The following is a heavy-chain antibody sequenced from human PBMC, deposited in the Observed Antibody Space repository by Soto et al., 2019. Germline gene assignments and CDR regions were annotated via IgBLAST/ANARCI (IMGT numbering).Heavy chain of an antibody. CDR3: SRGAEVKTPAGSLNYYYGMDV. CDR1: GFTFSDHY. D-gene: IGHD3-10*01. J-gene: IGHJ6*02. V-gene: IGHV3-72*01. CDR2: IRNKANSYTT. Sequence: EVQLVESGGGLVQPGGSLRLSCAASGFTFSDHYMQWVRQAPGKGLEWVARIRNKANSYTTIYAASVKGRFTISRDGSKNSLYLEMSSLRSEDTAVYYCSRGAEVKTPAGSLNYYYGMDVWGQGTTVTVSS.